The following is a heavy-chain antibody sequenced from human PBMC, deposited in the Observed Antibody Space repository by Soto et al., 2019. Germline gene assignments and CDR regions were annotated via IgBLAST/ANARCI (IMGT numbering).Heavy chain of an antibody. CDR2: INAGNGNT. CDR1: GYTFTSYA. CDR3: ARDQLYPLNWFDP. V-gene: IGHV1-3*01. J-gene: IGHJ5*02. D-gene: IGHD2-8*01. Sequence: GASVKVTCKASGYTFTSYAMHWVRQAPGQRLEWMGWINAGNGNTKYSQKFQGRVTITRDTSASTAYMELSSLRSEDTAVYYCARDQLYPLNWFDPWGQGPLVTVSS.